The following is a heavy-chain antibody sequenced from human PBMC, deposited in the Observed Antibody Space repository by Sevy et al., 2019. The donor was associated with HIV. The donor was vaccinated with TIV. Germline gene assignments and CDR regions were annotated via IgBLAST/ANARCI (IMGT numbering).Heavy chain of an antibody. CDR2: IKRDGSER. D-gene: IGHD1-26*01. Sequence: GGSLRLSCAASGFTFSTYAMHWVRQAPGKGLEWVANIKRDGSERYYLASVKGRFTISRDNAKKSLYLQMNSLTAEDTAVYYCARDCNSASCLWGLDVWGQGTTVTVSS. V-gene: IGHV3-7*03. CDR1: GFTFSTYA. CDR3: ARDCNSASCLWGLDV. J-gene: IGHJ6*02.